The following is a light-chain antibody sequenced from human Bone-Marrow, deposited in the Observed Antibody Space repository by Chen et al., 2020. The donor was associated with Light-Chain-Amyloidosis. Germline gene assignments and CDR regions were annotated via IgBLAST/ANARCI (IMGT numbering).Light chain of an antibody. V-gene: IGLV2-14*01. CDR2: AVS. J-gene: IGLJ1*01. Sequence: SALTQPASVSGSPGQSITISCTGTSGDVGPYNYVSWYQQHPGKAPKVMIYAVSTRPSGVSNRFSGSKSGNTASLTISGLQAEDEADYYCSSFTSSSSYVFGPGTKVTVL. CDR3: SSFTSSSSYV. CDR1: SGDVGPYNY.